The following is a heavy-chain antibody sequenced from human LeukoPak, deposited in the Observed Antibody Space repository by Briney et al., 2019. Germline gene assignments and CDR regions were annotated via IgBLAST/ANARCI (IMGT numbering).Heavy chain of an antibody. D-gene: IGHD5-12*01. Sequence: GGSLRLACAASGFTFSSYAMSWVRQAPGKGLEWVSAISGSAGSTFHADSVKGRFTISRDNSKNTLYLQMNSLRAEDTAVYYCARQAPPLGWYWGQGALVTVSS. CDR1: GFTFSSYA. CDR2: ISGSAGST. V-gene: IGHV3-23*01. J-gene: IGHJ4*02. CDR3: ARQAPPLGWY.